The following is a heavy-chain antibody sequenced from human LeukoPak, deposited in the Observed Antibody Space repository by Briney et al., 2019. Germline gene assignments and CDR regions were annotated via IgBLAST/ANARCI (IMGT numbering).Heavy chain of an antibody. CDR1: GFTFSSSA. CDR2: ISARGIST. D-gene: IGHD3-3*01. Sequence: HPGGSLRLSCAASGFTFSSSAMSWVRQAPGKGLEWVSSISARGISTYYADSVKGRFTISRDNSKSTLYLQMNSLRGDDIGVYYRAKSFDFSNGHSPILTPFDSWGQGTLVSVSS. CDR3: AKSFDFSNGHSPILTPFDS. V-gene: IGHV3-23*01. J-gene: IGHJ4*02.